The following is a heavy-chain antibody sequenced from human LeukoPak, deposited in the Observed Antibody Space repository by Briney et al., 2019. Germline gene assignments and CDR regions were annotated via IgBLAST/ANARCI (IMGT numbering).Heavy chain of an antibody. J-gene: IGHJ3*02. CDR1: GGTFSSYA. D-gene: IGHD3-22*01. Sequence: SVKVSCKASGGTFSSYAISWVRQAPGQGLEWMGRIIPIFGTENYAQKFQGRVTITTDESTSTAYMELSSLRSEDTDVYYCARVSNYYDSSDYIGDAFDIWGQGTMVTVSS. CDR3: ARVSNYYDSSDYIGDAFDI. V-gene: IGHV1-69*05. CDR2: IIPIFGTE.